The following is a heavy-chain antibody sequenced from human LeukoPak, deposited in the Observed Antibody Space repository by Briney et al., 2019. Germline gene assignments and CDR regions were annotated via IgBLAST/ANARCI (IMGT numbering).Heavy chain of an antibody. J-gene: IGHJ5*02. D-gene: IGHD2-15*01. CDR2: MNPNSGNT. V-gene: IGHV1-8*01. Sequence: ASVKVSCKASGYTFTSYDINWVRQATGQGLEWMAWMNPNSGNTGYAQKFQGRVTVTSDTSISTAYMELSGLRSEDTAVYYCTRGSICTGGSCFWFDPWGQGTLVSVSS. CDR1: GYTFTSYD. CDR3: TRGSICTGGSCFWFDP.